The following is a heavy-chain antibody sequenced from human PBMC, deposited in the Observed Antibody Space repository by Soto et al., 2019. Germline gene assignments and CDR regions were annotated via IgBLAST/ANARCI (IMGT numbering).Heavy chain of an antibody. CDR1: GGTFTGHA. J-gene: IGHJ4*02. CDR3: ARGPNWGYRFDS. V-gene: IGHV1-69*06. Sequence: SSVKVSCKASGGTFTGHAISWVRPAPGQGPEWMGGLIPLFGTSQHAQNFQGRLTITADKSTSTAYMELTSLRFEDTAIYYCARGPNWGYRFDSWGQGTLVTVSS. CDR2: LIPLFGTS. D-gene: IGHD7-27*01.